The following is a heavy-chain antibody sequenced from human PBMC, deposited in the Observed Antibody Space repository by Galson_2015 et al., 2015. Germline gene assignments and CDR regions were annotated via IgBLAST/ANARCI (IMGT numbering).Heavy chain of an antibody. CDR2: IASNSGNI. J-gene: IGHJ4*02. CDR1: GFTFDGYA. V-gene: IGHV3-9*01. CDR3: VKDISEAVCGWYGPFYH. Sequence: SLRLSCAASGFTFDGYAMHWVRQAPGKGLEWVSCIASNSGNIDYADSVNGRFTISRDKARNSLYLQMNSLRPEDTALYYCVKDISEAVCGWYGPFYHWGQGTLFTVSS. D-gene: IGHD6-19*01.